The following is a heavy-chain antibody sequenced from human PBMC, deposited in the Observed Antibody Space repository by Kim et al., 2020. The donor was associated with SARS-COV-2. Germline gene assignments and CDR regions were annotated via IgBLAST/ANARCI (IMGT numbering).Heavy chain of an antibody. D-gene: IGHD2-2*01. Sequence: KGRFTISRDNSKNTLYLQMNSLRAEDMAVYYCAKDQDIVVVPAAMGYFDYWGQGTLVTVSS. CDR3: AKDQDIVVVPAAMGYFDY. V-gene: IGHV3-23*01. J-gene: IGHJ4*02.